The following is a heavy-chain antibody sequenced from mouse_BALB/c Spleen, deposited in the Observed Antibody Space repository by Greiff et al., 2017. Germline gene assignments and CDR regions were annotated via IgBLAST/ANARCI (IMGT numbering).Heavy chain of an antibody. Sequence: QVQLQQSGAELVRPGTSVKVSCKASGYAFTNYLIEWVKQRPGQGLEWIGVINPGSGGTNYNEKFKGKATLTADKSSSTAYMQLSSLTSDDSAVYFCARRGEYGNYDAMDYWGQGTSVTVSS. CDR1: GYAFTNYL. CDR3: ARRGEYGNYDAMDY. D-gene: IGHD2-10*02. CDR2: INPGSGGT. J-gene: IGHJ4*01. V-gene: IGHV1-54*01.